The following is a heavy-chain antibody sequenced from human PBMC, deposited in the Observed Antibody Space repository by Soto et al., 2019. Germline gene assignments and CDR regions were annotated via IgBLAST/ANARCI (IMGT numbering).Heavy chain of an antibody. V-gene: IGHV4-59*01. D-gene: IGHD5-12*01. J-gene: IGHJ4*02. CDR2: IYYSGST. CDR1: GGSISSYY. CDR3: ARGRWLQLVYFDY. Sequence: QVQLQESGPGLGKPSVTLSLTCTVSGGSISSYYWSWIRQPPGKGLEWIGCIYYSGSTNYNPSLKSRVTISVDTSKNQFSLNLRSVTAADTAVYYCARGRWLQLVYFDYWGQGTLVTVSS.